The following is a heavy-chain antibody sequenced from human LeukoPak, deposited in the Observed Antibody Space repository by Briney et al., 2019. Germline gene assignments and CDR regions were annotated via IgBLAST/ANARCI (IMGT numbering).Heavy chain of an antibody. V-gene: IGHV5-51*01. J-gene: IGHJ3*02. CDR2: IYPSDSDS. CDR3: ARRFSAAAAFDI. D-gene: IGHD6-25*01. CDR1: GYTFSNYW. Sequence: GESLKISCQGSGYTFSNYWIGWVRQMPGKGLEWMGIIYPSDSDSRSSPSFRGQVTISADKSIITAYLQWSSLKASDTAMYYCARRFSAAAAFDIWGQGTMVTVSS.